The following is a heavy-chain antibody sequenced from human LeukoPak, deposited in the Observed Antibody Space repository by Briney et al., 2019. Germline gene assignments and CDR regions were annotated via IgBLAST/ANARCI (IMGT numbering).Heavy chain of an antibody. CDR1: GFIFSSHS. Sequence: GGSLRLSCAASGFIFSSHSMNWIRQAPGKGLEWVSSISFNSVIFYADSVKGRFTISRDNAKNSLYLQMNSLRAEDTAVYYCGVVPAAMGINWGQGTLVTVSS. CDR2: ISFNSVI. D-gene: IGHD2-2*01. V-gene: IGHV3-21*01. J-gene: IGHJ4*02. CDR3: GVVPAAMGIN.